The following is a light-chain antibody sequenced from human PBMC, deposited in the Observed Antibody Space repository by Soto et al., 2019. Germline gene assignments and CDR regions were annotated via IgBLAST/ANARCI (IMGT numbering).Light chain of an antibody. J-gene: IGKJ5*01. Sequence: EIVMTQSPATLSVSPGERATLSCRASQSVNINLAWYQQKPGQAPRLLIYGTSTRATGIPPRFSGSGSGTDFTLTISSLEPEDSAVYYCQQRHMWPITFGQGTRLEIK. CDR2: GTS. CDR3: QQRHMWPIT. CDR1: QSVNIN. V-gene: IGKV3D-15*01.